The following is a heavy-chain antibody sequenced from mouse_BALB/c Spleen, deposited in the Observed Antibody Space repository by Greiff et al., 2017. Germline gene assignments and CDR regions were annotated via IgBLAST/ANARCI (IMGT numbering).Heavy chain of an antibody. CDR3: ASSPDYYGSSYMFAY. D-gene: IGHD1-1*01. V-gene: IGHV3-2*02. CDR2: ITYSGSI. J-gene: IGHJ3*01. CDR1: GYSITSDYA. Sequence: EVKLQESGPGLVKPSQSLSLTCTVTGYSITSDYAWSWIRQFPGNKLEWMGYITYSGSISYNPSLKGRISITRDTSKNQFFLQLNSVTTEDTATYYCASSPDYYGSSYMFAYWGQGTLVTVSA.